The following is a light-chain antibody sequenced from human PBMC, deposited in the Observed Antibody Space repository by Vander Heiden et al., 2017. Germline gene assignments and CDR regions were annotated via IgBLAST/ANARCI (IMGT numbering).Light chain of an antibody. CDR2: AAS. V-gene: IGKV1-39*01. CDR1: QSISNY. CDR3: QQSYSTPYT. J-gene: IGKJ2*01. Sequence: DIQMTQSPSSLSASVGDRVIITCRASQSISNYLNWYQQKPGKAPKLLIYAASSLQSGVPSRFSGSGSGTDITLTISSLQPEDFATYYCQQSYSTPYTFGQGTKLEIK.